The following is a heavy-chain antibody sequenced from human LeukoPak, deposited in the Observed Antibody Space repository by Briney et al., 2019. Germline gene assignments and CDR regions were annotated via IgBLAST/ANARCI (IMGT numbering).Heavy chain of an antibody. Sequence: PGRSLRLSCAASGFTFSSYAMHWVRQAPGKGPEWVAVISYDGSNKYYADSVKGRFTISRDNSKNTLYLQMNSLRAEDTAVHYCARDRSMVRGVMVLDYWGQGTLVTVSS. CDR2: ISYDGSNK. D-gene: IGHD3-10*01. J-gene: IGHJ4*02. CDR3: ARDRSMVRGVMVLDY. CDR1: GFTFSSYA. V-gene: IGHV3-30-3*01.